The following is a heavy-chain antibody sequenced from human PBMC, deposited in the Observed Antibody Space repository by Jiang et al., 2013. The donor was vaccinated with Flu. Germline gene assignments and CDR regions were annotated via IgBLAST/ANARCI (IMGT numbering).Heavy chain of an antibody. Sequence: EVKKPGASVKVSCKASGYTFTSYGISWVRQAPGQGLEWMGWISAYNGNTNYAQKLQGRVTMTTDTSTSTAYMELRSLRSDDTAVYYCARVWVAGSYYPAGLSDYWGQGTLVTVSS. V-gene: IGHV1-18*04. CDR3: ARVWVAGSYYPAGLSDY. J-gene: IGHJ4*02. D-gene: IGHD1-26*01. CDR1: GYTFTSYG. CDR2: ISAYNGNT.